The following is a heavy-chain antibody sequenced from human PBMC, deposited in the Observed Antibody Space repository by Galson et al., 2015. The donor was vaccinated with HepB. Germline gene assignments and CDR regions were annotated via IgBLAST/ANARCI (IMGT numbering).Heavy chain of an antibody. CDR2: MNPNSGNT. CDR1: GYTFTSYD. D-gene: IGHD3-9*01. V-gene: IGHV1-8*01. Sequence: SVKVSCKASGYTFTSYDINWVRQATGQGLEWMGWMNPNSGNTGYAQKFQGRVTMTRNTSISTAYMELSSLRSEDTAVYYCARVTSYYDILTGYPSWFDPWGQGTLVTVSS. CDR3: ARVTSYYDILTGYPSWFDP. J-gene: IGHJ5*02.